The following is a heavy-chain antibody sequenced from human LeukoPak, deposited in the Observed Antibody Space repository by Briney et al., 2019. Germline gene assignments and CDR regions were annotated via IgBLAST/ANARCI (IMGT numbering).Heavy chain of an antibody. V-gene: IGHV3-53*01. CDR1: GFTVSSKY. CDR3: ARSSYGDWYFDL. Sequence: GGSLRLSCAASGFTVSSKYMTWVRQAPGKGLEWVSVIYSGGSTYNADSVKGRFTISRDNSKNTLYLQMNSLRAEDTAVYYCARSSYGDWYFDLWGRGTLVTVSS. J-gene: IGHJ2*01. D-gene: IGHD5-18*01. CDR2: IYSGGST.